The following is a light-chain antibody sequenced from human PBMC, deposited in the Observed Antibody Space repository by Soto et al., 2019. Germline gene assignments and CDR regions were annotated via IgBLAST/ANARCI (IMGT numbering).Light chain of an antibody. CDR3: QQYNTYPLT. Sequence: DIQMTQSPSTVSASVGDRVTITCRASQNISRWLAWYQQKPGKAPEVVLYDVSTLAFGVPSRFSGSGSGTEFTLTIRNLQPGDFATYYCQQYNTYPLTFGGGTKVDIK. CDR2: DVS. CDR1: QNISRW. V-gene: IGKV1-5*01. J-gene: IGKJ4*01.